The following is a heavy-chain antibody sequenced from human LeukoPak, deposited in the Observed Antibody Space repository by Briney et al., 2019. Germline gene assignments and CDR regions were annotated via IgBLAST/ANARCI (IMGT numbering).Heavy chain of an antibody. J-gene: IGHJ4*02. Sequence: PSGGSLRLSCAASGFTFSTASLHWVRQAPGRGLEWVSAFDTGFGTYYPDSLKGRFSISRDNSKNTLFLQMNSPRAEDTAVYYCARSSGWWSLNYWGQGTLVTVSS. CDR3: ARSSGWWSLNY. CDR2: FDTGFGT. V-gene: IGHV3-23*01. D-gene: IGHD6-19*01. CDR1: GFTFSTAS.